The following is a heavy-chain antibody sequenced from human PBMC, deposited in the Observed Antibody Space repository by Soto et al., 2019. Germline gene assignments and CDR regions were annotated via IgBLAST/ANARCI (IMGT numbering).Heavy chain of an antibody. Sequence: VQLVESGGGLVQPGESLRLSCTASGLTFSISWMTWVRQAPGEGLEWVSNINPAGNVQHYADSVKERFTISRDNAKNLRFLAMSGLRVADPAVYYCATAKTPDAFDMWGQGTMVTVSS. CDR2: INPAGNVQ. CDR1: GLTFSISW. V-gene: IGHV3-7*01. CDR3: ATAKTPDAFDM. J-gene: IGHJ3*02.